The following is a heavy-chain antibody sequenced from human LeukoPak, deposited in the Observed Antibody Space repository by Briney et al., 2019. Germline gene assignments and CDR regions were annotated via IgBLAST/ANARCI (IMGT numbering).Heavy chain of an antibody. CDR1: GFTFSNFA. CDR2: IRGGAGDT. Sequence: PGGFLRLSCAASGFTFSNFAMTWVRQAPGKGLEWVSGIRGGAGDTYYADSVKGRFTISRDTSKNTLYLQMNSLRAEDTAVYYCAKDGSGTYPDAFDVWGQGTMVTVSS. V-gene: IGHV3-23*01. J-gene: IGHJ3*01. CDR3: AKDGSGTYPDAFDV. D-gene: IGHD1-26*01.